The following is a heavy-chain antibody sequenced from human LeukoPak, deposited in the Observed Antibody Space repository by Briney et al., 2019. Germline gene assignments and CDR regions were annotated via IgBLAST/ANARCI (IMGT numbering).Heavy chain of an antibody. CDR3: ARHSSDFWSGYYTNYYGMDV. D-gene: IGHD3-3*01. Sequence: SETLSLTCTVSGGSISSYYWSWIRQSPGKGLEWIGYIYYSGSTNYNPSLKSRLTISVDTSKNQFSLRLSSVTAADTAVYYCARHSSDFWSGYYTNYYGMDVWGRGTTVTVSS. CDR2: IYYSGST. V-gene: IGHV4-59*08. CDR1: GGSISSYY. J-gene: IGHJ6*02.